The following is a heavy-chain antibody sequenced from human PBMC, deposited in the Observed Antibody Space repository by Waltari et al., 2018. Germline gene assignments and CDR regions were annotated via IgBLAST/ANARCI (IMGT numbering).Heavy chain of an antibody. CDR3: ARVRADYGDYGPYYYYGMDV. J-gene: IGHJ6*02. V-gene: IGHV4-38-2*01. D-gene: IGHD4-17*01. Sequence: QVQLQESGPGLVKPSETLSLTCAVSGYSISSGYYWGWIRQPPGKGLEWIGSIYHSGSTYYNPSLKSRVTISVDTSKNQFSLKLSSVTAADTAVYYCARVRADYGDYGPYYYYGMDVWGQGTTVTVSS. CDR2: IYHSGST. CDR1: GYSISSGYY.